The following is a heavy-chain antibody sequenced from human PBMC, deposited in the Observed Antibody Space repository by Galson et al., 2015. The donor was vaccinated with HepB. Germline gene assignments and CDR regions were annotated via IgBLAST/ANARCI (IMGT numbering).Heavy chain of an antibody. Sequence: LRLSCAASGFIFSNYWMHWVRQTPGKGPVWISCINTDGTFLSYADSVKGRFTISRDNAKNTLYLQMNSLRAEDTAVYYCARVARYCGGASCYGWFDPWGQGTQVTVSS. CDR1: GFIFSNYW. D-gene: IGHD2-2*01. CDR2: INTDGTFL. CDR3: ARVARYCGGASCYGWFDP. V-gene: IGHV3-74*01. J-gene: IGHJ5*02.